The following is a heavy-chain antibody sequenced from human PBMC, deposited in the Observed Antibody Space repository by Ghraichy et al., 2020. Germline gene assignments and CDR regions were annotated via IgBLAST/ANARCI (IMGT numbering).Heavy chain of an antibody. V-gene: IGHV4-61*02. J-gene: IGHJ6*03. CDR3: ARVPHSGYYYYRDV. D-gene: IGHD3-10*01. CDR2: IYSSGST. Sequence: SQTLSLTCSVSGGSISGGISYWSWIRQPAGEGLEWIGRIYSSGSTNYNPSLKSRVTMSRDMSKNQFSLQLSSVTAADTAVYYWARVPHSGYYYYRDVWGKGTTVTVSS. CDR1: GGSISGGISY.